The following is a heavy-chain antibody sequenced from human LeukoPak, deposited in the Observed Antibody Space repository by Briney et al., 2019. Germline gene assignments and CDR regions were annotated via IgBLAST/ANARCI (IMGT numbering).Heavy chain of an antibody. CDR3: AREALLWFGEFNWFDP. D-gene: IGHD3-10*01. CDR1: GGSFSGYY. V-gene: IGHV4-34*01. Sequence: PSETLSLTCAAYGGSFSGYYWSWIRQPPGKGLEWIGEINHSGSTNYNPSLKSRVTISVDTSKNQFSLKLSSVTAADTAVYYCAREALLWFGEFNWFDPWGQGTLVTVSS. CDR2: INHSGST. J-gene: IGHJ5*02.